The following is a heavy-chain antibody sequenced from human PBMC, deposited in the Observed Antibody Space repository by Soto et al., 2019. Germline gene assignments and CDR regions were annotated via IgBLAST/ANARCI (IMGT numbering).Heavy chain of an antibody. CDR3: ARDATGMVGRPNTNWFDP. Sequence: EVQLLESGGGLVQRGGSLRLSCVASGFSFSDFAMSWVRQGPGQGLEWVSGISGFGVTTYYSDSVKGRFIISRDSSTNTLVLQMNSLTAEDTGVYYCARDATGMVGRPNTNWFDPWGQGTLVTVSS. V-gene: IGHV3-23*01. J-gene: IGHJ5*02. CDR2: ISGFGVTT. CDR1: GFSFSDFA. D-gene: IGHD1-26*01.